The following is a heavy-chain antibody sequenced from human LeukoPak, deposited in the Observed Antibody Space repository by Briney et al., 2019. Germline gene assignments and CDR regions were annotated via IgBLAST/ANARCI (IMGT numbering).Heavy chain of an antibody. V-gene: IGHV3-48*04. CDR1: GFTFSSYS. D-gene: IGHD1-1*01. CDR3: ARPRPHDYYFDL. Sequence: GGSLRLSCAASGFTFSSYSMNWVRQAPGKGLEWVSYISSSSSTIYYADSVKGRLTISRDNAKSSLYLQMNNLRVEDTALYYCARPRPHDYYFDLWGQGTLVTVSS. CDR2: ISSSSSTI. J-gene: IGHJ4*02.